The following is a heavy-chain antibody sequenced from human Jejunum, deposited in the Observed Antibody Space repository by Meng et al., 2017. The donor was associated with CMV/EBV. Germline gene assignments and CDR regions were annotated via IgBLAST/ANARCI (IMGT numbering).Heavy chain of an antibody. CDR2: IVHSGRN. CDR3: ARQGDNNYYYTMDV. CDR1: SVINMKEE. J-gene: IGHJ6*02. Sequence: SVINMKEEWSGIRKNTGKGLEGMGYIVHSGRNNYNQSLESRGTISVEKSKNQCSLKLSSVTAAETAVYYCARQGDNNYYYTMDVWGQGTTVTVSS. D-gene: IGHD2-15*01. V-gene: IGHV4-61*07.